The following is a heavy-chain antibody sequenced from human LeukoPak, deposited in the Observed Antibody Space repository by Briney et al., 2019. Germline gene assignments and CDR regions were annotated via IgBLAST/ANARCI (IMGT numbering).Heavy chain of an antibody. CDR1: GYTFTGYY. Sequence: ASVKVSCKASGYTFTGYYMHWVRQAPGQGLEWMGWINPNSGGTSYENKFQGRVTMTRDTSISTAYMELSRLRSDDTAVYYCAREEYCSSTSCYTEYWGQGTLVTVSS. CDR2: INPNSGGT. CDR3: AREEYCSSTSCYTEY. J-gene: IGHJ4*02. V-gene: IGHV1-2*07. D-gene: IGHD2-2*02.